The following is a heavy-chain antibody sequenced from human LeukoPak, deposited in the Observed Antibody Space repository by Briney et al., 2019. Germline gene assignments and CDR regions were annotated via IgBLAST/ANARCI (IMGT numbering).Heavy chain of an antibody. V-gene: IGHV4-39*01. D-gene: IGHD2-2*01. J-gene: IGHJ4*02. CDR3: ARHNAPRRVGFDF. Sequence: SETLSLTCTVSGGSISNYYWGWIRQPPGKGLEWVACLSHAGNTWYNPSLESRLSISVDTSKNQFSLKFSSVTAADTALYWCARHNAPRRVGFDFWGQGILVTVSS. CDR1: GGSISNYY. CDR2: LSHAGNT.